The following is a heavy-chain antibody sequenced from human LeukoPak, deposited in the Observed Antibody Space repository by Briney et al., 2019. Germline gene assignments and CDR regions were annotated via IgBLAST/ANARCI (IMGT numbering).Heavy chain of an antibody. V-gene: IGHV4-34*01. J-gene: IGHJ4*02. D-gene: IGHD3-10*01. CDR3: ARYNYSSGSYSAYDY. Sequence: PSETLSLTCAVYGGSFSGYYWSWIRQPPGKGLEWIGEINHSGSTNYNPSLKSRVTISVDTSTNQFSLKLSSVTAADTAVYYCARYNYSSGSYSAYDYWGQGTLVTVSS. CDR1: GGSFSGYY. CDR2: INHSGST.